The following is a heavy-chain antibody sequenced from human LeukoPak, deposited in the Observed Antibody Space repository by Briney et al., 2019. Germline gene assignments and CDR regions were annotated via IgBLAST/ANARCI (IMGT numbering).Heavy chain of an antibody. CDR2: ISAYNGNT. CDR3: ARASGRPYYYYGMDV. J-gene: IGHJ6*02. V-gene: IGHV1-18*01. Sequence: ASVKLSCKASGYTFTNYVITWVRQAPGQGLEWMGWISAYNGNTNYAQKLQGRVTMTTDTSASTAYMELRSLRSDDTAVYYCARASGRPYYYYGMDVWGQGTTVTVSS. CDR1: GYTFTNYV. D-gene: IGHD6-6*01.